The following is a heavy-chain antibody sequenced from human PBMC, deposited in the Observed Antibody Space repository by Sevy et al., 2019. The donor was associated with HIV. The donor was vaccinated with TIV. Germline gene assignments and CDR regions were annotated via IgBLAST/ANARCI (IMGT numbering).Heavy chain of an antibody. V-gene: IGHV3-30*04. CDR3: ARDPARYSGPHWYFDL. CDR2: ISYDGSNK. J-gene: IGHJ2*01. Sequence: GGSLRLSCAASGFTFSSYAMHWVRQAPGKGLEWVAVISYDGSNKYYADSVKGRFTISRDNSKNTLYLQMNSLRAEDTAVYYCARDPARYSGPHWYFDLWGRGTLVTVSS. CDR1: GFTFSSYA. D-gene: IGHD1-26*01.